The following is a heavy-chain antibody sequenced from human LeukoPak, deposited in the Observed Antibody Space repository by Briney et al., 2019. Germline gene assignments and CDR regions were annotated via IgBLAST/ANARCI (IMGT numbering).Heavy chain of an antibody. CDR2: INHSGST. CDR3: ARVRRSSSWSSNFDY. Sequence: SETLSLTCAVYGGSFSGYYWSWIRQPPGKGLEWIGEINHSGSTNYNPSLKSRVTISVDTSKNQFSLKLSSVTAADTAVYYCARVRRSSSWSSNFDYWGQGTLVTVSS. D-gene: IGHD6-13*01. CDR1: GGSFSGYY. J-gene: IGHJ4*02. V-gene: IGHV4-34*01.